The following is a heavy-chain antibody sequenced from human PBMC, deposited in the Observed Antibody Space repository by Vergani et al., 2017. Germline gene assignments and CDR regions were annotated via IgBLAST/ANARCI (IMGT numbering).Heavy chain of an antibody. Sequence: QVQLQQSGPGLVKPSQTLSLTCAISGDSVSSNSAAWNWIRQSPSRGLEWLGRTYYRSKWYNDYAVSVKSRITINPDTSKNQFSLQLNSVTPEDTAVYYCARDLIWFGELLHTNWFDPWGQGTLVTVSS. J-gene: IGHJ5*02. D-gene: IGHD3-10*01. CDR1: GDSVSSNSAA. V-gene: IGHV6-1*01. CDR2: TYYRSKWYN. CDR3: ARDLIWFGELLHTNWFDP.